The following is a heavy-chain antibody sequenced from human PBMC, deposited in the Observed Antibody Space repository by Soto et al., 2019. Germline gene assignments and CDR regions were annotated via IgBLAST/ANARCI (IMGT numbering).Heavy chain of an antibody. D-gene: IGHD3-22*01. J-gene: IGHJ5*02. CDR3: AKSGGRFYYDRSGYRLDP. V-gene: IGHV3-23*01. CDR2: ISDSEGRT. Sequence: AGGSLRLSCAASGFTISSYAMNWVRQAPGKGLEWVSSISDSEGRTYYADSVKGRFTISRDNSKNTLYLQVNGLRAEDTAVYYCAKSGGRFYYDRSGYRLDPWGPGTLVTVSS. CDR1: GFTISSYA.